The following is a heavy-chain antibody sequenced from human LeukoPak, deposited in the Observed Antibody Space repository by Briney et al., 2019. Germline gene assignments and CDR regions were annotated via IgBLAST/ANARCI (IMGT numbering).Heavy chain of an antibody. J-gene: IGHJ4*02. CDR2: INPNNGGT. D-gene: IGHD6-13*01. CDR1: GYTFTDYY. V-gene: IGHV1-2*02. Sequence: GASVKVSCKASGYTFTDYYMQWLRQAPGQGLEWLGWINPNNGGTLYSQKFQGGVTMSRDTSISAVYMELNRLTTDDTAVYFCARGVATTGAKFFDYWGQGTLVTVSS. CDR3: ARGVATTGAKFFDY.